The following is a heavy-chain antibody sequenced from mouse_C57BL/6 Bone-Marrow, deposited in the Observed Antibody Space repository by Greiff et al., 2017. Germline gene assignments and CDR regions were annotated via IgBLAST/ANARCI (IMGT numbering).Heavy chain of an antibody. Sequence: QVQLQQSGAELVRPGASVTLSCKASGYTFTDYEMHWVKQTPVHGLEWIGAIDPETGGTAYNQKFKGKAILTADKSSSTAYMELRGLTSEDSAVYYCTPFGWFAYWGQGTLVTVSA. V-gene: IGHV1-15*01. CDR3: TPFGWFAY. J-gene: IGHJ3*01. D-gene: IGHD3-1*01. CDR1: GYTFTDYE. CDR2: IDPETGGT.